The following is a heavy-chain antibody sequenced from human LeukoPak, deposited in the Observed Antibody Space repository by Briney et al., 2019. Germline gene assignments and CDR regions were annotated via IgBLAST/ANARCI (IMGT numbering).Heavy chain of an antibody. V-gene: IGHV1-18*01. CDR3: AREGRLAAAGYYYYGMDV. J-gene: IGHJ6*02. Sequence: ASVKVSCKASGYTFTSYGISWVRQAPGQGLEWMGWISAYNGNTNYAQKLQGRVTMTTDTSTSTAYMELRSLRSDDTAVYYCAREGRLAAAGYYYYGMDVWGQGTSVTVSS. CDR1: GYTFTSYG. D-gene: IGHD6-13*01. CDR2: ISAYNGNT.